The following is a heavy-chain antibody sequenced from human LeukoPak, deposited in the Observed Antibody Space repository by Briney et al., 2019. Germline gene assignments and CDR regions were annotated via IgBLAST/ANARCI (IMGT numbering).Heavy chain of an antibody. V-gene: IGHV3-15*01. CDR2: IKSETDGGTI. J-gene: IGHJ4*02. D-gene: IGHD1-14*01. Sequence: GGSLRLSCAASGFTFSNVWMYWVRQAPGKGLEWIGRIKSETDGGTIDCAAPVKGRFTISRDDSKNTLYLQMDGLKAEDTAVYYCLTISGSVGIYWGQGTLVIVSS. CDR3: LTISGSVGIY. CDR1: GFTFSNVW.